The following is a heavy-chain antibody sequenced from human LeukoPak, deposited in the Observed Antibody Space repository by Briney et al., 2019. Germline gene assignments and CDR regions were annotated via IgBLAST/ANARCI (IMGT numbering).Heavy chain of an antibody. CDR2: INSDGSIT. CDR3: ARGTGYSVFDM. Sequence: PGGSLRLSCAAPGFTFSSYWMHWVRQAPGKGLVWVSRINSDGSITSYADSVKGRFTISRDNAKNTLYLQMNSLRAEDTAVYYCARGTGYSVFDMWGQGTMVTVSS. V-gene: IGHV3-74*01. CDR1: GFTFSSYW. D-gene: IGHD1-26*01. J-gene: IGHJ3*02.